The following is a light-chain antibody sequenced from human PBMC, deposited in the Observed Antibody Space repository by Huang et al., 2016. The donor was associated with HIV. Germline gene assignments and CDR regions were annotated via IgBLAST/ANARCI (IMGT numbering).Light chain of an antibody. Sequence: DIQMTQSPSSLPASVGDRVTITCRASQAISTYLNWYQHKPGKAPKLLLYCASNLRGGFPSRFSGSGSGTHFTLTINSLLSEDFATYYCLQTYSTPPLTFGGGTRVEIK. CDR1: QAISTY. CDR3: LQTYSTPPLT. CDR2: CAS. V-gene: IGKV1-39*01. J-gene: IGKJ4*01.